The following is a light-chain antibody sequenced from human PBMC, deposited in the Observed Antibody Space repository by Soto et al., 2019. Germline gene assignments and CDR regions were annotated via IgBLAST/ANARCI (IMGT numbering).Light chain of an antibody. CDR1: QSVSDN. Sequence: EIIMTQSPATLSVSPGERVTLSCRASQSVSDNVAWYQQRPGQSPRLLMHSASARAAGLPARFSGSGSGTEFSLSIHSLQSEDFAVYFCQQYNDWPITFGQGTRREIK. J-gene: IGKJ5*01. CDR2: SAS. CDR3: QQYNDWPIT. V-gene: IGKV3-15*01.